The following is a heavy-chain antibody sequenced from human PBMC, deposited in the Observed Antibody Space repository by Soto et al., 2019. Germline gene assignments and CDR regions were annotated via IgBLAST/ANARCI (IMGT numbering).Heavy chain of an antibody. J-gene: IGHJ6*02. CDR3: TTRTTYYYGSGSTIYGMDV. CDR2: IKSKTDGGTT. Sequence: NPGGSLRLSCAASGFTFSNAWMSWVRQAPGKGLEWVGRIKSKTDGGTTDYAAPVKGRFTISRDDSKNTLYLQMNSLKTEDTAVYYCTTRTTYYYGSGSTIYGMDVWGQGTTVTVSS. D-gene: IGHD3-10*01. CDR1: GFTFSNAW. V-gene: IGHV3-15*01.